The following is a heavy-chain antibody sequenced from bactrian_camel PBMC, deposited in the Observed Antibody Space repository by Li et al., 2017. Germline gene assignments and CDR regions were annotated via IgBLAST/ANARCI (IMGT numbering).Heavy chain of an antibody. Sequence: VQLVESGGGSVEAGGSLRLSCVASENIFSSYCMAWFSQAPGKEREAVAVIDSDATTKYAESVKGRFTITKDNAKKTLSLQMHSLQPEDTGVYYCAAGFLLGVASLSSSRYVNWGQGTQVTVS. J-gene: IGHJ4*01. D-gene: IGHD1*01. CDR2: IDSDATT. CDR3: AAGFLLGVASLSSSRYVN. CDR1: ENIFSSYC. V-gene: IGHV3S53*01.